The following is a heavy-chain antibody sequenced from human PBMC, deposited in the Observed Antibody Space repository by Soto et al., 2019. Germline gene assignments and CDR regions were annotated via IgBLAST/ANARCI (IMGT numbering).Heavy chain of an antibody. CDR2: IDTRERN. CDR1: GGSIRSYY. J-gene: IGHJ3*02. Sequence: PSETVSLTCTFSGGSIRSYYWSWIRHPDWKRLEWLGLIDTRERNNYNPSLKSRVHMSVDTSKNQFSLKLSVVTAVDTAVYYCARKIAVAGIHSDAFDIWGQGTRVTVSS. CDR3: ARKIAVAGIHSDAFDI. D-gene: IGHD6-19*01. V-gene: IGHV4-4*07.